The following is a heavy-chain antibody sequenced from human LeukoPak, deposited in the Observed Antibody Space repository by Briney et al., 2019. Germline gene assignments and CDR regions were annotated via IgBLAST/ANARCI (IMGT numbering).Heavy chain of an antibody. CDR3: TRLLTGAVDY. V-gene: IGHV3-23*01. CDR2: ISGSGGST. Sequence: GGSLRLSCAASGFTFSSYAMSWVRQAPGKGLEWVSAISGSGGSTYYADSVKGRFTISRDDSKNTAYLQMNSLKTEDTAVYYCTRLLTGAVDYWGQGTLVTVSS. J-gene: IGHJ4*02. D-gene: IGHD1-20*01. CDR1: GFTFSSYA.